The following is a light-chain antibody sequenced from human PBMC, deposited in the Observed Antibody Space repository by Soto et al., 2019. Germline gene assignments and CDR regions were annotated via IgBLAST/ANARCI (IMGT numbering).Light chain of an antibody. V-gene: IGLV2-14*01. CDR3: RSYTSSSTLVV. CDR2: DVS. Sequence: QSALTQPASVSGSPGQSITISCTGTSSDVGGYNYVSWYQQHPGKAPELMIYDVSNRPSGVSNRFSGSKSGNTASLTISGLLAEDEADYYCRSYTSSSTLVVFGGGTQLTVL. CDR1: SSDVGGYNY. J-gene: IGLJ2*01.